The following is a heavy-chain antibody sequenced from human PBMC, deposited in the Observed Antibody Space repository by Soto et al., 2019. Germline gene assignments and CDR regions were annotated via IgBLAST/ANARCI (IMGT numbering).Heavy chain of an antibody. V-gene: IGHV3-33*01. CDR2: ILDDGSDK. CDR3: ARDDDYGDNGLDY. Sequence: QVQLVESGGGVVQPGRSLRLSCAASGFSFSSYGMHWVRQAPGKGLEWVAVILDDGSDKDYTDAVKGRFTISRDNSKNTRYLERNSLSAEDTAVYYCARDDDYGDNGLDYWGQGTLVTVSS. D-gene: IGHD4-17*01. CDR1: GFSFSSYG. J-gene: IGHJ4*02.